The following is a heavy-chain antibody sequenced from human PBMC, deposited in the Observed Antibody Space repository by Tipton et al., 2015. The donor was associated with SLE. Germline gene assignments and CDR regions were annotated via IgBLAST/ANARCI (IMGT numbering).Heavy chain of an antibody. CDR3: AGYDFWIGNDSFEN. CDR1: GGSISNFY. Sequence: TLSLTCTVSGGSISNFYWSWIRQPPGKGLEWIGYIHSSGTTNYNASLKTRLTISVDTSKNQFSLKLTSVTAAGTAVYYCAGYDFWIGNDSFENWGQGTMVIVSS. J-gene: IGHJ3*02. CDR2: IHSSGTT. V-gene: IGHV4-59*08. D-gene: IGHD3-3*01.